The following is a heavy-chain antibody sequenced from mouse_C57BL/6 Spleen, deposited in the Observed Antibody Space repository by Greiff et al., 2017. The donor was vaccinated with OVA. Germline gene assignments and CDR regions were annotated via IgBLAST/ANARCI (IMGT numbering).Heavy chain of an antibody. CDR2: IYPRDGST. D-gene: IGHD4-1*02. Sequence: VQLQQSGPELVKPGASVKLSCKASGYTFTSYDINWVKQRPGQGLEWIGWIYPRDGSTKYNEKFKGKATLTVDTSSSTAYMELHSLTSEDSAVYFCAANWERDAMDYWGQGTSVTVSS. J-gene: IGHJ4*01. CDR3: AANWERDAMDY. V-gene: IGHV1-85*01. CDR1: GYTFTSYD.